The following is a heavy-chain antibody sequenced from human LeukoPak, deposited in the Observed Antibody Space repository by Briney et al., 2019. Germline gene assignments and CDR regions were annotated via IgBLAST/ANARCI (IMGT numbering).Heavy chain of an antibody. CDR3: ARTIRGSYGVSGL. CDR2: ISGSGGST. V-gene: IGHV3-23*01. Sequence: GGSLRLSCAASGFTFSSYAMSWVRQAQGKGLEWVSAISGSGGSTYYADSVKGRFTISRDNSKNTLYLQMNTLGAEDTAVYYCARTIRGSYGVSGLWGQGTQVTVSS. J-gene: IGHJ4*02. CDR1: GFTFSSYA. D-gene: IGHD1-26*01.